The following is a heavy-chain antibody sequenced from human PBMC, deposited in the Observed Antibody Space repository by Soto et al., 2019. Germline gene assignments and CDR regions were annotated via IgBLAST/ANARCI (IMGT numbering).Heavy chain of an antibody. J-gene: IGHJ6*02. Sequence: ASVMVSCKTSAYTFTGNYMHRVRQAPGQGLEWMGWINPNSGGTNYAQKFQGWVTMTRDTSISTAYMELSRLRSDDTAVYYCARDRSRIAVAGYYYYYGMDVWGQGTTVTVSS. V-gene: IGHV1-2*04. CDR2: INPNSGGT. CDR3: ARDRSRIAVAGYYYYYGMDV. CDR1: AYTFTGNY. D-gene: IGHD6-19*01.